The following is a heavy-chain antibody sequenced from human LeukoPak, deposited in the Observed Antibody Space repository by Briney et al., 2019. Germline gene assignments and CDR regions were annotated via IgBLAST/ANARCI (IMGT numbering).Heavy chain of an antibody. CDR1: GYNFIDYE. CDR2: MNPKSGDT. CDR3: ARGPPGPGGWSDP. V-gene: IGHV1-8*03. D-gene: IGHD3-16*01. Sequence: ASVKVSCKASGYNFIDYEINWVRQATGQGLEWMGWMNPKSGDTGYEQKFQARVTISRDSSISTVYMELSSLRPEDTALYYCARGPPGPGGWSDPWGQGTLVTVSS. J-gene: IGHJ5*02.